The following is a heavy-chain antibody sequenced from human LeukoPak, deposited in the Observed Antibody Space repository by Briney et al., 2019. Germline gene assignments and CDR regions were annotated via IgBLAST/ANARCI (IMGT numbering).Heavy chain of an antibody. J-gene: IGHJ1*01. CDR2: MNPSSGNT. V-gene: IGHV1-8*01. Sequence: ASVKVSCKASGYSFSSYDINWVRQATGQGLEWMGWMNPSSGNTGSAQKFQGRVTMTRNISTRTAYMELSSLRSEDTAIYYCARGNSHLDHWGQGTLIIVSS. CDR3: ARGNSHLDH. CDR1: GYSFSSYD. D-gene: IGHD2/OR15-2a*01.